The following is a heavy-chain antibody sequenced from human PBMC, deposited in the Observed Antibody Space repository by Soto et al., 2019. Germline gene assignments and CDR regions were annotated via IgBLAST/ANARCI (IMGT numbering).Heavy chain of an antibody. D-gene: IGHD2-15*01. CDR3: AKDLRRDIVVSWFDH. J-gene: IGHJ5*02. Sequence: GGSLRLSCAASGFTFSDYYMSWIRQAPGKGLEWVSDISSSGGSIYYADSVKGRFTISRDNSKNTLYLQMNSLRAEDTAVYYCAKDLRRDIVVSWFDHWGQGTLVTVSS. V-gene: IGHV3-23*01. CDR2: ISSSGGSI. CDR1: GFTFSDYY.